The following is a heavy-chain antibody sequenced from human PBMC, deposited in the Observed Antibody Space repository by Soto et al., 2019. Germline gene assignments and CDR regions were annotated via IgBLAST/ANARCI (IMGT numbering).Heavy chain of an antibody. V-gene: IGHV3-21*01. CDR1: GFTFSSYS. CDR2: ISSSSSYI. D-gene: IGHD6-6*01. CDR3: AREWVGQLVKEPNY. J-gene: IGHJ4*02. Sequence: PGGSLRLSCAASGFTFSSYSMNWGRQAPGKGLEWVSSISSSSSYIYYADSVKGRFTISRDNAKNSLYLQMNSLRAEDTAVYYCAREWVGQLVKEPNYWGQGTLVTVSS.